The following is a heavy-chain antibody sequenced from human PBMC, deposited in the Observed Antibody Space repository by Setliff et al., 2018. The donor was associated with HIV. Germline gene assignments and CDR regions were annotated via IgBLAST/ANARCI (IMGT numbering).Heavy chain of an antibody. D-gene: IGHD1-1*01. J-gene: IGHJ5*02. Sequence: SETLSLTCTVSGGSISSYYWSWIRQPPGKGLEWIGYIYYSGSTNYNPSLKSRVTISVDTSKNQFSLKLSSLTASDTAIYYCARLWLHKEDDKPRFDPWGQGILVTVSS. CDR2: IYYSGST. CDR3: ARLWLHKEDDKPRFDP. CDR1: GGSISSYY. V-gene: IGHV4-59*08.